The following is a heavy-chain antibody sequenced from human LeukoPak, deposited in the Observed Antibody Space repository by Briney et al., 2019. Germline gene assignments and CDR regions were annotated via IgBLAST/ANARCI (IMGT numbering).Heavy chain of an antibody. D-gene: IGHD2-2*01. Sequence: GGSLRLSCTTSGFSFSDYGMHWVRQAPGKGLEWLTFSWYDGNNRKYESSVNGPFTIYRDNSKSTLYLQMERLTAGDTGVYYCEKDENDFNMKYVFDFWGQGALVTVSS. J-gene: IGHJ4*02. CDR2: SWYDGNNR. V-gene: IGHV3-30*02. CDR3: EKDENDFNMKYVFDF. CDR1: GFSFSDYG.